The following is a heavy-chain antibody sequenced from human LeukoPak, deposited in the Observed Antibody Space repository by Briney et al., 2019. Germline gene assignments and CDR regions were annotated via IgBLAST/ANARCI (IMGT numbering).Heavy chain of an antibody. V-gene: IGHV3-23*01. CDR2: ISDSGGRT. D-gene: IGHD2/OR15-2a*01. Sequence: PGGSLRLSCAASGFTVSSNYMSWVRQAPGKGLEWVSSISDSGGRTFFADSVKGRFTVSRDNSVFLQMNTLRAEDTALYYCAQSTSMRYFFDLWGRGTLVTVSS. CDR1: GFTVSSNY. CDR3: AQSTSMRYFFDL. J-gene: IGHJ2*01.